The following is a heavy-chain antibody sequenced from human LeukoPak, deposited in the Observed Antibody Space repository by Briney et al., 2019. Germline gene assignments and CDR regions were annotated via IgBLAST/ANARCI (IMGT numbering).Heavy chain of an antibody. CDR3: AKLMWTFGVARDY. V-gene: IGHV3-7*01. CDR1: GFSFSTYW. J-gene: IGHJ4*02. Sequence: GGSLRLSCAASGFSFSTYWMSWVRQAPGKGLEWVANIKQDGSEKYYVDSVKGRFSISRDNTKKSLYLQMNSLRAEDTAVYYCAKLMWTFGVARDYWGQGTLVTVSS. D-gene: IGHD3-3*01. CDR2: IKQDGSEK.